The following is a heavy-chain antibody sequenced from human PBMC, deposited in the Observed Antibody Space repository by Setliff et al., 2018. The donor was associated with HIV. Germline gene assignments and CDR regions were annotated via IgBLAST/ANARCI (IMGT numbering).Heavy chain of an antibody. J-gene: IGHJ4*02. D-gene: IGHD6-19*01. CDR1: GYDFDFYY. V-gene: IGHV1-46*02. CDR3: ASHAKTVDNGLLDH. Sequence: ASVQVSCKSSGYDFDFYYVHWVRQAPGQGFEWMGVINPTAGSTTYAQRFGGRVTMTRDTSTRTVDMELSSLRSEDTAVYYCASHAKTVDNGLLDHWGQGTLVTVSS. CDR2: INPTAGST.